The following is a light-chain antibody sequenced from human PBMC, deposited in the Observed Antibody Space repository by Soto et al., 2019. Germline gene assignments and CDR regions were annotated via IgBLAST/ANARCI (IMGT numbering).Light chain of an antibody. CDR3: QEYDNWPPEGT. CDR2: GAS. V-gene: IGKV3-15*01. CDR1: QSVSIN. Sequence: TVLTQSPPTLSVSPGERPSLSCTASQSVSINLAWYQQKPGQAPRLLIYGASTRATGIPARFSGSGSGTEFTLTINRLQSEDFAVYYCQEYDNWPPEGTVGQGTKVDIK. J-gene: IGKJ1*01.